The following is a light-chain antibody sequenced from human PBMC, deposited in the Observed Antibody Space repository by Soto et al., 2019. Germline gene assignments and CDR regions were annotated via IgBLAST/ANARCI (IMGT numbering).Light chain of an antibody. Sequence: QSALTQPASVSGSPGQSITISCTGTSSDVGNYNLVSWYQQHPGKAPKLMIYVVTKRPSGVSNRFSGSKSGNTASLTISGLQAEDEADYYCCSYAGGRIFYVFGTGTKLTVL. V-gene: IGLV2-23*02. CDR1: SSDVGNYNL. CDR2: VVT. J-gene: IGLJ1*01. CDR3: CSYAGGRIFYV.